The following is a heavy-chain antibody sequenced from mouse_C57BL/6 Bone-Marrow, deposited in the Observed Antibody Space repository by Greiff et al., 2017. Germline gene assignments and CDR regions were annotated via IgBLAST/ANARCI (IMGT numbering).Heavy chain of an antibody. CDR1: GFTFSDYG. V-gene: IGHV5-17*01. J-gene: IGHJ4*01. CDR2: ISSGSSTI. CDR3: ARPPYLLYYAMDY. D-gene: IGHD2-1*01. Sequence: EVQLVESGGGLVKPGGSLKLSCAASGFTFSDYGMHWVRQAPEKGLEWVAYISSGSSTIYYADTVKGRFTISRANAKNTLFLQMTSLRSEDTAMYYCARPPYLLYYAMDYWGQGTSVTVSS.